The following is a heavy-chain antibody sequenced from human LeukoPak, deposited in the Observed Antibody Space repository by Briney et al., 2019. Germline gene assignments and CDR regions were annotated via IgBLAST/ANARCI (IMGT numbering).Heavy chain of an antibody. J-gene: IGHJ4*02. Sequence: PGGSLRLSCAASGFTFSRYWMTWVRQAPGKGLEWVAKINQEGSEKYYVDSVKGRFTISRDNAKNTLYLQMNSLRAEDTAVYYCARTTDYCSSTSCSTGIDYWGQGTLVTVSS. CDR3: ARTTDYCSSTSCSTGIDY. CDR1: GFTFSRYW. CDR2: INQEGSEK. D-gene: IGHD2-2*01. V-gene: IGHV3-7*01.